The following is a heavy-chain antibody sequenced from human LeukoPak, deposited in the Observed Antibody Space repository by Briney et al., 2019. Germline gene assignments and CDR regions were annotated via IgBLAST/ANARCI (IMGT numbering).Heavy chain of an antibody. J-gene: IGHJ4*02. V-gene: IGHV3-21*01. CDR3: ARDRGDSSSFLDY. Sequence: GGSLRLSCAASGLTFSSYGMHWVRQAPGKGLEWVSSISSSSSYIYYADSVKGRFTISRDNAKNSLYLQMNSLRAEDTAVYYCARDRGDSSSFLDYWGQGTLVTVSS. CDR2: ISSSSSYI. CDR1: GLTFSSYG. D-gene: IGHD6-6*01.